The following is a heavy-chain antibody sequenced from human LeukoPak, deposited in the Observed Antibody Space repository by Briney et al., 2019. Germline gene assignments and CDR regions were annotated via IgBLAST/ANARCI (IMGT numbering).Heavy chain of an antibody. CDR1: GGSISSYY. CDR3: ARYSSGWRSFDI. V-gene: IGHV4-59*01. Sequence: SETLSLTCTVSGGSISSYYWSWIRQPPGKGLEWIGDIYYSGSTNYNPSLKSRVTISVDTSKNQFSLKLSSVTAAGTAVYYCARYSSGWRSFDIWGQGTMVTVSS. J-gene: IGHJ3*02. D-gene: IGHD6-19*01. CDR2: IYYSGST.